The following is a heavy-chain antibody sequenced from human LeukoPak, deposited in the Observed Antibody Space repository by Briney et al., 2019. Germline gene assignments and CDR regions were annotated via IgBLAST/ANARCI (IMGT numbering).Heavy chain of an antibody. CDR3: VRDKLTGASRLDY. J-gene: IGHJ4*02. CDR1: GFTFSNYW. V-gene: IGHV3-7*03. CDR2: IKQDGSEI. D-gene: IGHD7-27*01. Sequence: HPGGSLRLSCAASGFTFSNYWMSWVRQAPGKELEWVANIKQDGSEIYYVDSVKGQFTISRDNAKNSLYLQMNSLRAEDTAVYYCVRDKLTGASRLDYWGQGTLLTVSS.